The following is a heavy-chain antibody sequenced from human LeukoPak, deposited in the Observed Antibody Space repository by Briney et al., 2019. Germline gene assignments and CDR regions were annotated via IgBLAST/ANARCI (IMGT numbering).Heavy chain of an antibody. Sequence: GGSLRLSCAASGFTFDDYAMHWVRQAPGKGLEWVSGISWNSGSIGYADSVKGRFTISRDNAKNSLYLQMNSLRAEDTALYYCAKFAGYGSPFDYWGQGTLVTVSS. CDR3: AKFAGYGSPFDY. J-gene: IGHJ4*02. V-gene: IGHV3-9*01. D-gene: IGHD5-12*01. CDR2: ISWNSGSI. CDR1: GFTFDDYA.